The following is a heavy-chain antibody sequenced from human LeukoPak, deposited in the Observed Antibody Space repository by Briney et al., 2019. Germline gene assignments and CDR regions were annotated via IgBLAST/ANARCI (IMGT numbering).Heavy chain of an antibody. D-gene: IGHD3-22*01. CDR1: GGSISSYY. Sequence: SETLSLTCTVSGGSISSYYWSWIRQPAGKGLEWIGRIYTSGSTNYNPSLKSRVTMSVDTSKNQFSLKLSSVTAADTAVYYCARESYYYDSSLLDYWGQGTLVTVSS. V-gene: IGHV4-4*07. J-gene: IGHJ4*02. CDR3: ARESYYYDSSLLDY. CDR2: IYTSGST.